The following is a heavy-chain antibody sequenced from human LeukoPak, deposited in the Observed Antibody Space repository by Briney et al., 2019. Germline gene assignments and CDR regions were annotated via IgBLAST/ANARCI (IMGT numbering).Heavy chain of an antibody. J-gene: IGHJ4*01. Sequence: GGSLRLSCAASGFTLSIYAMTWVGQAPGKGLEWVSAITGSGDYTYYTDSVEGRVTISRDNSKNTVYLQMNSLRVEDTAVYYCAKDRRGVFDFWGHGALVTVSS. V-gene: IGHV3-23*01. D-gene: IGHD3-10*01. CDR3: AKDRRGVFDF. CDR2: ITGSGDYT. CDR1: GFTLSIYA.